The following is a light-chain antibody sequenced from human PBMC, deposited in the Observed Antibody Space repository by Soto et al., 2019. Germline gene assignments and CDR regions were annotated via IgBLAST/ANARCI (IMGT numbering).Light chain of an antibody. CDR3: HSYDSSLSGWV. V-gene: IGLV1-40*01. CDR1: SSNIGAGYD. Sequence: QSVLTQPPSVSGAPGQRVTISCTGSSSNIGAGYDVHWYQQLPGTAPKLLIYDNSNRPSGVPDRFSGSKSGTSASLAITGLQAEDEADYYCHSYDSSLSGWVFGGGTQLTVL. CDR2: DNS. J-gene: IGLJ3*02.